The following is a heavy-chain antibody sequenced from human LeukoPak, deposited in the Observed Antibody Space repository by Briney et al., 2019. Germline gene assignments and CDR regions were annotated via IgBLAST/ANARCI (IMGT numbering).Heavy chain of an antibody. V-gene: IGHV3-66*01. CDR3: ARGSSGSYDY. Sequence: TGGSLRLSCAASGXTFXSYAXSXXRXAPGKGLEWVSVIYSGGSTYYADSVKGRFTISRDNSKNTLYLQMNSLRAEDTAVYYCARGSSGSYDYWGQGTLVTVSS. CDR1: GXTFXSYA. CDR2: IYSGGST. J-gene: IGHJ4*02. D-gene: IGHD1-26*01.